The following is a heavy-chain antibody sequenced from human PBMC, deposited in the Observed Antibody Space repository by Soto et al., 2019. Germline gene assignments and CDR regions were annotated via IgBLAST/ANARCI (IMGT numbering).Heavy chain of an antibody. CDR1: GVGGTFSSYA. CDR3: ARGIKYGDYSRWFDP. V-gene: IGHV1-69*13. Sequence: ASVKVSCKASGVGGTFSSYAISWVRQAPGQGLEWMGGIIPIFGTANYAQKFQGRVTMTGDESMSTAYMELSSLRSEDTAVYYCARGIKYGDYSRWFDPWGPGTLVTVSS. J-gene: IGHJ5*02. D-gene: IGHD4-17*01. CDR2: IIPIFGTA.